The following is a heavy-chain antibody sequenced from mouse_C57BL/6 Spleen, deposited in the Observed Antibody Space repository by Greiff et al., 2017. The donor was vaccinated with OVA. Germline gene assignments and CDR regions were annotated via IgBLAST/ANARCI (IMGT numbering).Heavy chain of an antibody. D-gene: IGHD4-1*01. J-gene: IGHJ4*01. Sequence: VQLQQPGAELVKPGASVKVSCKASGYTFTSYWMHWVKQRPGQGLEWIGRIRPSDSDTNYNQKFKGKATLTVDKSSSTAYMQLSSLTSEDSAVYYCATGTDYYAMDYWGQGTSVTVSS. V-gene: IGHV1-74*01. CDR2: IRPSDSDT. CDR3: ATGTDYYAMDY. CDR1: GYTFTSYW.